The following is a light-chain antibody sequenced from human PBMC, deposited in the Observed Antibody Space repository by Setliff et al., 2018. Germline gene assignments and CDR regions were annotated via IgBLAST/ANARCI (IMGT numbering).Light chain of an antibody. CDR2: EVS. CDR1: SSDAGGYNY. CDR3: SSYAGSNNPYV. Sequence: QSVLTQPPSASGSPGQSVTISCTGTSSDAGGYNYVSWYQQHPGKAPKLMIYEVSKRPSGVPDRFSGSKSGNTASLTVSGLQAEDEADYYCSSYAGSNNPYVCGTGTKV. J-gene: IGLJ1*01. V-gene: IGLV2-8*01.